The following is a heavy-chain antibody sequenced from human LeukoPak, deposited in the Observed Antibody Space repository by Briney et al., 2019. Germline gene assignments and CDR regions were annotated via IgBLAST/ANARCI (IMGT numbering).Heavy chain of an antibody. Sequence: GASVKVSCKASGYIFTTYYMHWLRQAPGQGPECMGIINPRGGSTDYAQKFQGRVTMTSDTSTSTVYMELKSLRSEDTAVYFCARVGATGATADNWGQGTLVTVSS. CDR3: ARVGATGATADN. CDR1: GYIFTTYY. CDR2: INPRGGST. J-gene: IGHJ4*02. D-gene: IGHD2-21*02. V-gene: IGHV1-46*01.